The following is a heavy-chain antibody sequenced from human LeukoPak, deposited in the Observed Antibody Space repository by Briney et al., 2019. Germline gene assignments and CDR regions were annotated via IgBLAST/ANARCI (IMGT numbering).Heavy chain of an antibody. CDR3: ARDRDYDSSGYYYFLAIDY. D-gene: IGHD3-22*01. J-gene: IGHJ4*02. CDR2: ISSSSSYI. V-gene: IGHV3-21*01. CDR1: GFTFSSYA. Sequence: PGGSLRLSCAASGFTFSSYAMSWVRQAPGKGLEWVSSISSSSSYIYYADSVKGRFTISRDNAKNSLYLQMNSLRAEDTAVYYCARDRDYDSSGYYYFLAIDYWGQGTLVTVSS.